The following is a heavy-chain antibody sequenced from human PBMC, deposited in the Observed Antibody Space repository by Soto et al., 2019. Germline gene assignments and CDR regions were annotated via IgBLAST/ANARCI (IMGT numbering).Heavy chain of an antibody. Sequence: VGSLRLSCAASGFTFSSYAMHWVRQAPGKGLEWVAVISYDGSNKYYADSVKGRFTISRDNSKNTLYLQMNSLRAEDTAVYYCGSEQLAVLRGVLDYWGQGTLVTVSS. D-gene: IGHD1-1*01. J-gene: IGHJ4*02. V-gene: IGHV3-30-3*01. CDR2: ISYDGSNK. CDR3: GSEQLAVLRGVLDY. CDR1: GFTFSSYA.